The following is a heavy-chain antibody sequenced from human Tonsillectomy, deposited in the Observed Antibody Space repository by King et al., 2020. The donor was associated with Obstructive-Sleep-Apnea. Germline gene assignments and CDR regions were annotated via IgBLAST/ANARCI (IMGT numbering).Heavy chain of an antibody. D-gene: IGHD3-22*01. V-gene: IGHV1-69*01. CDR2: IIPFFGTA. Sequence: QVQLVESGAEVKKPGSSVTVSCKASGGTFSSYVINWVRQAPGQGLEWMGGIIPFFGTADYAQRFQGRVSITADESTITAYMELSSLRSEDTARYYCARAGSSGYYYEYNWFDPWGQGTLVTVSS. CDR1: GGTFSSYV. J-gene: IGHJ5*02. CDR3: ARAGSSGYYYEYNWFDP.